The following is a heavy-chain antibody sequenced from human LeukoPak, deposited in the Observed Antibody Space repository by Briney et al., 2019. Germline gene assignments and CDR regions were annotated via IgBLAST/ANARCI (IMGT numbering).Heavy chain of an antibody. CDR1: GYSFTSYW. D-gene: IGHD3-3*01. V-gene: IGHV5-51*01. Sequence: GESLKISCKGSGYSFTSYWIGWVRQMPGKGLEWMGIIYPGDSDTRYSPSFQGQVTISADKSISTAYLQWSSLKASDTAMYYCARQGLTYYDFWSGPNNWFDPWGQGTPVTVSS. CDR2: IYPGDSDT. CDR3: ARQGLTYYDFWSGPNNWFDP. J-gene: IGHJ5*02.